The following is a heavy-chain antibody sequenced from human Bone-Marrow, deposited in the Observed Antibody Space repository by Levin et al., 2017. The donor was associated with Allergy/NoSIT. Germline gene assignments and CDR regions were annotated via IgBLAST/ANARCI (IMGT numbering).Heavy chain of an antibody. Sequence: PSETLSLTCTVSGGSISSYYWSWIRQPPGKGLEWIGYNYYSGSTNYNPSLKSRVTISVDTSKNQFSLKLSSVTAADTAVYYCARSLDSSGWYLLDYWGQGTLVTVSS. V-gene: IGHV4-59*01. CDR3: ARSLDSSGWYLLDY. CDR2: NYYSGST. CDR1: GGSISSYY. D-gene: IGHD6-19*01. J-gene: IGHJ4*02.